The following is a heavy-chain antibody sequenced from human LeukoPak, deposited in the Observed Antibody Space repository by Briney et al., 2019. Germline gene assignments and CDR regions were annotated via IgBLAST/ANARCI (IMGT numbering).Heavy chain of an antibody. CDR1: GGNFSSYA. D-gene: IGHD3-22*01. J-gene: IGHJ4*02. Sequence: SVKVSCKASGGNFSSYAISWVRQAPGQGLEWMGRIIPILGIANYAQKFQGRVTITADKSTSTAYMELSSLRSEDTAVYYCAREGLVVITHFDYWGQGTLVTVSS. V-gene: IGHV1-69*04. CDR2: IIPILGIA. CDR3: AREGLVVITHFDY.